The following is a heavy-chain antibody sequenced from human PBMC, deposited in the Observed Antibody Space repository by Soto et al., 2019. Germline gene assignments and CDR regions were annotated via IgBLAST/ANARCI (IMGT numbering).Heavy chain of an antibody. Sequence: EVQLVESGGGLVKPGGSLRLSCAASGFSFKSYSMNWVRQAPGKGLEWVSDISRSSSTINYADSVKGRFTISRDNAXXXLXXQMNSLRAEDTAVYYCARDREYCSGDNCYETGSDYWGQGTLVTVSS. J-gene: IGHJ4*02. CDR3: ARDREYCSGDNCYETGSDY. V-gene: IGHV3-48*01. D-gene: IGHD2-15*01. CDR1: GFSFKSYS. CDR2: ISRSSSTI.